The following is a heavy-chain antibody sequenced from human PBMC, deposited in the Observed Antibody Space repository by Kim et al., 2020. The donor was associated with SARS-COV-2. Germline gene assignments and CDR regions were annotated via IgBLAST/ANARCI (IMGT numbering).Heavy chain of an antibody. CDR1: GYTFTSYG. Sequence: ASVKVSCKASGYTFTSYGISWVRQAPGQGLEWMGWISAYNGNTNYAQKLQGRVTMTTDTSTSTAYMELRSLRSDDTAVYYCARDRESLDAQHWGSWGWSLYYYYGMDVWGQGTTVTVSS. V-gene: IGHV1-18*04. J-gene: IGHJ6*02. CDR3: ARDRESLDAQHWGSWGWSLYYYYGMDV. CDR2: ISAYNGNT. D-gene: IGHD7-27*01.